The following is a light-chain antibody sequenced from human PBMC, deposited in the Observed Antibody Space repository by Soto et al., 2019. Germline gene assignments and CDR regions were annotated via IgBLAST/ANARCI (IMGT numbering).Light chain of an antibody. J-gene: IGKJ1*01. CDR2: DTF. CDR1: QGIRND. CDR3: LQDHAYPWT. Sequence: DIQMTQSPSSLSASLGDRVTITCRASQGIRNDLAWYQQRPGKAPERLIYDTFTLASGVPSRFSGSGSGAEFTLTIASLQPEDIATYYCLQDHAYPWTFGQGTKVDIK. V-gene: IGKV1-17*01.